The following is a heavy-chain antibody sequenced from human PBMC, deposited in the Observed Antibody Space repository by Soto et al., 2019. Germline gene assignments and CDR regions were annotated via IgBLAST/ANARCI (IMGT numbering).Heavy chain of an antibody. J-gene: IGHJ6*02. CDR1: GFTFSFYW. D-gene: IGHD6-13*01. V-gene: IGHV3-7*01. Sequence: EVQLVESGGGLVQPGGSLRLSCAASGFTFSFYWMSWVRQAPGKGLEWVANINQDGSEKYYVDSVKGRFTISRDDAKNSLYLEMDSLGAEDTAVYYCARVRRRDWEMQQMVTYDYYGMDVWGQGTTVTVSS. CDR3: ARVRRRDWEMQQMVTYDYYGMDV. CDR2: INQDGSEK.